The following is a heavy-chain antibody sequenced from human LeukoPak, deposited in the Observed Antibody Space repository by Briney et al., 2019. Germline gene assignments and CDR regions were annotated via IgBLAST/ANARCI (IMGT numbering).Heavy chain of an antibody. J-gene: IGHJ3*02. D-gene: IGHD5-12*01. CDR3: AREGSGYDQRAFDI. Sequence: SETLSLTCTVSGGSISSYYWSWIRQPPGKGLEWIGYIYYSGSTNYNPSLESRVTISVDTSKNQFSLKLSSVTAADTAVYYCAREGSGYDQRAFDIWGQGTMVTVSS. CDR2: IYYSGST. CDR1: GGSISSYY. V-gene: IGHV4-59*01.